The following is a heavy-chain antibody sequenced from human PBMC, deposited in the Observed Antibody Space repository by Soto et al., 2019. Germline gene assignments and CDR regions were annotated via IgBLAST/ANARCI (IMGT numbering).Heavy chain of an antibody. CDR2: IYSSGST. CDR3: ARDLNLAVAGSLLNWFDP. V-gene: IGHV4-59*01. CDR1: GVPISNFY. Sequence: QVQLQESGPGLVKPSETLSVTCTVSGVPISNFYWSWIRQPPGKGLEWIGYIYSSGSTNYNPSLKSRVTISLDTSKNHLSLKLRSVTAADTAIYYCARDLNLAVAGSLLNWFDPWGQGTLVTVSS. D-gene: IGHD6-19*01. J-gene: IGHJ5*02.